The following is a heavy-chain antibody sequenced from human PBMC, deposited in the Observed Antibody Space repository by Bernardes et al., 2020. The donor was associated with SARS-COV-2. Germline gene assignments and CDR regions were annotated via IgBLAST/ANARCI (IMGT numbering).Heavy chain of an antibody. CDR3: GKGGWYPDY. D-gene: IGHD6-19*01. Sequence: GSLRLSYAVSVFTLSSSWMSWARPTPGKGLEWVASIKQDGSEKHYVDSVRGRFTISRDNAKNSLYLQMNSLRVDDTAIYYCGKGGWYPDYWGQGTLVTVSS. V-gene: IGHV3-7*01. CDR2: IKQDGSEK. CDR1: VFTLSSSW. J-gene: IGHJ4*02.